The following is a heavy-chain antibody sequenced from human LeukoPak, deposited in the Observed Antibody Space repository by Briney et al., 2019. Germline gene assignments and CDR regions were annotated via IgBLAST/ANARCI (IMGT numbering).Heavy chain of an antibody. J-gene: IGHJ4*02. Sequence: ASVPVSFQASGYTFTNYGISWVRQAPGQGLAWMGWISAYNGNTNYAQKLQGRVTMTTDTSTSTAYMELRSLRSDDTAVYYCARAPGDYDDYWGQGTLVTVSS. CDR1: GYTFTNYG. V-gene: IGHV1-18*01. CDR2: ISAYNGNT. D-gene: IGHD4-17*01. CDR3: ARAPGDYDDY.